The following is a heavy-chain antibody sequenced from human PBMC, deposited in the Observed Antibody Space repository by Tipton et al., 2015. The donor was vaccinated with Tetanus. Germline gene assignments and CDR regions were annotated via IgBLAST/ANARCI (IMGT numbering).Heavy chain of an antibody. V-gene: IGHV3-21*01. Sequence: GSLRLSCGASGFTFSSHSMTWVRQAPGKGLEWVSSINSISSYMNYADSVKGRFTISRENAKNSLYLQMNSLRAEDTAVYFCAREKVVIPAAFDIWGQGTMVTVSS. J-gene: IGHJ3*02. CDR3: AREKVVIPAAFDI. CDR2: INSISSYM. D-gene: IGHD4-23*01. CDR1: GFTFSSHS.